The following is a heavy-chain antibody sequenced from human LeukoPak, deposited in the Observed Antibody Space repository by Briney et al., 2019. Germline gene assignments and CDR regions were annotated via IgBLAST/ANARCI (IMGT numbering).Heavy chain of an antibody. D-gene: IGHD3-10*01. J-gene: IGHJ5*02. CDR2: IYYSGST. CDR1: GGSISIRSNY. V-gene: IGHV4-39*07. CDR3: ARGVLLWFGDPPLNWFDP. Sequence: SETLSLTYTVSGGSISIRSNYWGWIRQPPGKGLEGIGRIYYSGSTYYNPSLKSRVTISVETSKNQFSLKLSSVTAADTAVYYCARGVLLWFGDPPLNWFDPWGQGTLVTVSS.